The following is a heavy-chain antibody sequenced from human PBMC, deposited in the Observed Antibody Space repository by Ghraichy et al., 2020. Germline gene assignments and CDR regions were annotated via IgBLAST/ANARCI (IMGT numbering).Heavy chain of an antibody. CDR1: GFTFSSYG. J-gene: IGHJ4*02. CDR2: IRYDGSNK. CDR3: AKGVRAWGGGLDPFDY. Sequence: GESLNISCAASGFTFSSYGMHWVRQAPGKGLEWVAFIRYDGSNKYYADSVKGRFTISRDNSKNTLYLQMNSLRAEDTAVYYCAKGVRAWGGGLDPFDYWGQGTLVTVSS. D-gene: IGHD3-10*02. V-gene: IGHV3-30*02.